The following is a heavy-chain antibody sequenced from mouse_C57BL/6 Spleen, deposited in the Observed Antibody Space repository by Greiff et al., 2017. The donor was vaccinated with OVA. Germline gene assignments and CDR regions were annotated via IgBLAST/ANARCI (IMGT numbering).Heavy chain of an antibody. D-gene: IGHD1-1*01. CDR1: GYSFTGYY. Sequence: EVQLQQSGPELVKPGASVKISCKASGYSFTGYYMNWVKQSPEKSLEWIGEINPSTGGTTYNQKFKAKATLTVDKSSSTAYMQLKSLTSEDSAVYYCARDGSSSHWYFDVWGTGTTVTVSS. J-gene: IGHJ1*03. V-gene: IGHV1-42*01. CDR2: INPSTGGT. CDR3: ARDGSSSHWYFDV.